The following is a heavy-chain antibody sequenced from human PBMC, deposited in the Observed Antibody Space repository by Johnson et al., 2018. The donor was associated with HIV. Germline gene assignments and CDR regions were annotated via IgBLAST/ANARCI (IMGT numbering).Heavy chain of an antibody. CDR1: GFTFSSYA. CDR3: ARDSSGGWYPHAFDI. D-gene: IGHD6-19*01. CDR2: ISSTGSSI. V-gene: IGHV3-48*03. J-gene: IGHJ3*02. Sequence: VQLVESGGGVVQPGRSLRLSCAASGFTFSSYAMHWVRQAPGKGLEWVSYISSTGSSIKYVDSVKGRFTISRDNPKNSLYLQMNSLRAEDTAVYYCARDSSGGWYPHAFDIWGQGTMVTVSS.